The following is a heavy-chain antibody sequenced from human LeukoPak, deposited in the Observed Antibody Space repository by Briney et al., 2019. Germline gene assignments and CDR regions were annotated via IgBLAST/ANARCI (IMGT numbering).Heavy chain of an antibody. J-gene: IGHJ1*01. CDR1: GFTFSSYS. V-gene: IGHV3-21*01. CDR3: AGDCSSTSCPAGFQH. Sequence: GGSLRLSCAASGFTFSSYSMNWVRQAPGKGLEWVSSISSSSSYIYYADSVKGRFTISRDNAKNSLYLQMNSLRAEDTAVYYCAGDCSSTSCPAGFQHWGQGTLVTVSS. CDR2: ISSSSSYI. D-gene: IGHD2-2*01.